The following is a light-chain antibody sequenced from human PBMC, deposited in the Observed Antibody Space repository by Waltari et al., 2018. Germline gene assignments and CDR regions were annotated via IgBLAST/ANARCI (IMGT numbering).Light chain of an antibody. CDR1: QSVGRT. CDR2: GAS. CDR3: QHYLRLPVA. Sequence: EIVLTQSPGTLSLSPGERAIVSCRASQSVGRTLAWYQQKPGQAPRLLLYGASNRATVIPDRFIGSGSGTEFSLTISGLEPEDSAVYYCQHYLRLPVAFGQGTKVEIK. V-gene: IGKV3-20*01. J-gene: IGKJ1*01.